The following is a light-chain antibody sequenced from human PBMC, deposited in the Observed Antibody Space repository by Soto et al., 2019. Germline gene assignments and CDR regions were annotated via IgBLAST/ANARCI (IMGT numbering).Light chain of an antibody. CDR1: QSLTNSF. V-gene: IGKV3D-20*02. CDR2: DTS. J-gene: IGKJ5*01. CDR3: QQRSNWPIT. Sequence: DIVLTQSPGTLSLSPGESATLSCRASQSLTNSFIAWYQQKPDQAPRLLIYDTSIRATGIPARFSGSGSGTDFTLTISSLEPEDFAVYYCQQRSNWPITFGQGTRLEIK.